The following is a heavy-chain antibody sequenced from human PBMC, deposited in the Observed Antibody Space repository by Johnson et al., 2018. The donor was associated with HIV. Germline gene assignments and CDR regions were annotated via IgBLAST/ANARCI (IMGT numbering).Heavy chain of an antibody. CDR1: GFTFSSYG. J-gene: IGHJ3*02. D-gene: IGHD6-13*01. CDR2: ISYDGSNK. CDR3: ASDSSSWYGSAFDI. V-gene: IGHV3-30*03. Sequence: QVQLVESGGGVVQPGRSLRLSCAASGFTFSSYGMHWVRQAPGKGLEWVAVISYDGSNKYYADSVKGRFTISRDNSKNTLYLQMNSLRAEDTAGYYCASDSSSWYGSAFDIWGQGTMVTVSS.